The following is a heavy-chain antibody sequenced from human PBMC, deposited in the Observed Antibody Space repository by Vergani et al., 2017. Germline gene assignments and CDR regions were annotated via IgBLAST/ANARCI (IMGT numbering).Heavy chain of an antibody. Sequence: QVQLQQWGAGLLKPSETLSLTCAVYGGSFSGYYWSWIRQPPGKGLEWIGEINHSGSTNYNPSLKSRVTISVDTSKNQFSLKLSSVTAADTAVYYCARTDYYDSSIDYWGQGTLVTVSS. D-gene: IGHD3-22*01. CDR2: INHSGST. V-gene: IGHV4-34*01. CDR1: GGSFSGYY. J-gene: IGHJ4*02. CDR3: ARTDYYDSSIDY.